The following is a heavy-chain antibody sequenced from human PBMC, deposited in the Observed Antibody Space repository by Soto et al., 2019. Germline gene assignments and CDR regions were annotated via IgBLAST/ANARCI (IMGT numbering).Heavy chain of an antibody. D-gene: IGHD2-21*02. J-gene: IGHJ3*01. V-gene: IGHV3-74*01. CDR2: INSDGSTT. CDR1: GFTFSHYW. CDR3: ARDIGGVTASDAFDV. Sequence: EVRLVESGGGLVQPGGSLRLSCVASGFTFSHYWMHWVRQTPGKGLVWISRINSDGSTTSSADSVRGRFSMSRDNAKNSLYLQMNSLRADDTAVYFCARDIGGVTASDAFDVWGHGTMVTVSS.